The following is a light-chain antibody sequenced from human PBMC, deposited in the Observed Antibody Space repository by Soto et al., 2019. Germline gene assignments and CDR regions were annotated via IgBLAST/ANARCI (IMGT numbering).Light chain of an antibody. V-gene: IGKV1-5*03. CDR2: KAS. CDR1: QSVNSW. J-gene: IGKJ1*01. CDR3: QHYNSYPRT. Sequence: DVQMTQSPSTLSASVGDRVTITCRASQSVNSWLAWYQQKPGKVPKLLIYKASSLETGVPSRFCGDGSGTEFTLTIGSLQPDDFASYYCQHYNSYPRTFGQGTKVEI.